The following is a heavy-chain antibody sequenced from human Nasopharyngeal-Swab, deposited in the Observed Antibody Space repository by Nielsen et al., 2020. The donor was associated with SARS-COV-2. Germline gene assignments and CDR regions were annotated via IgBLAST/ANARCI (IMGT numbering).Heavy chain of an antibody. D-gene: IGHD3-22*01. CDR1: GYTFTSYA. CDR3: ARARFGVYYDSSGSRDAFDI. CDR2: INAGNGNT. Sequence: ASVKVSCKASGYTFTSYAMHWVRQAPGQRLEWMGWINAGNGNTKYSQKFQGRVTITRDTSASTAYMELSSLRSEDTAVYYCARARFGVYYDSSGSRDAFDIWGQGIMVTVSS. J-gene: IGHJ3*02. V-gene: IGHV1-3*01.